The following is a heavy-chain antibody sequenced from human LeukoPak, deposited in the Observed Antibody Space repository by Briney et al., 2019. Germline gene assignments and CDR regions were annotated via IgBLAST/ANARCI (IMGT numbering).Heavy chain of an antibody. D-gene: IGHD6-19*01. CDR2: IKQDGSEK. Sequence: PGGSLRLSCAASGFTFSGYWMSWVRQAPGKGLEWVANIKQDGSEKYYVDSVKGRFTISRDNAKNSLYLQMNSLRAEDTAVYYCARGVSSSGRNYWGQGTLVTVSS. CDR3: ARGVSSSGRNY. J-gene: IGHJ4*02. V-gene: IGHV3-7*03. CDR1: GFTFSGYW.